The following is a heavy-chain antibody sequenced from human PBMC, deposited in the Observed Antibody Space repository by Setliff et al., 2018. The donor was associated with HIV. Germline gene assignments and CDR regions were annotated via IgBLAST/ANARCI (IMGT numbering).Heavy chain of an antibody. D-gene: IGHD3-22*01. Sequence: GGSLELSCAASGFTFGSYAMSWVRQAPGKGLDWVSAISGSAGSTYYADSVKGRFTISRDNSKSTLYLQMNSLRAEDTAVYYCAKAARDYYDSSGYYIGIDYWGRGTLVTVSS. J-gene: IGHJ4*02. V-gene: IGHV3-23*01. CDR2: ISGSAGST. CDR3: AKAARDYYDSSGYYIGIDY. CDR1: GFTFGSYA.